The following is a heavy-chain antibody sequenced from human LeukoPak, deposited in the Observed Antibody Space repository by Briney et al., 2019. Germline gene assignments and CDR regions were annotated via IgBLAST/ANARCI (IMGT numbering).Heavy chain of an antibody. J-gene: IGHJ4*02. CDR3: ARDRALYDSRRGYYYTEDDY. Sequence: GTSLRLSCAASKFTFSHFPIHWVRQAPGKGLEWVSFISNDGNNEYYADSVRGRFTISRDNPKNTVFLQMNSLRGEDTALYYCARDRALYDSRRGYYYTEDDYWGQGTLVTVSS. CDR2: ISNDGNNE. CDR1: KFTFSHFP. D-gene: IGHD3-22*01. V-gene: IGHV3-30-3*01.